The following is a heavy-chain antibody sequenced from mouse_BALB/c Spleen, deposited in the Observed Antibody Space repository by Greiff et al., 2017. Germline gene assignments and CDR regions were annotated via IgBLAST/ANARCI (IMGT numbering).Heavy chain of an antibody. CDR1: GFTFSSFG. D-gene: IGHD1-1*01. J-gene: IGHJ4*01. V-gene: IGHV5-17*02. Sequence: VQLQQSGGGLVQPGGSRKLSCAASGFTFSSFGMHWVRQAPEKGLEWVAYISSGSSTIYYADTVKGRFTISRDNPKNTLFLQMTSLRSEDTAMYYCARSFPYYYGSSYYAMDYWGQGTSVTVSS. CDR2: ISSGSSTI. CDR3: ARSFPYYYGSSYYAMDY.